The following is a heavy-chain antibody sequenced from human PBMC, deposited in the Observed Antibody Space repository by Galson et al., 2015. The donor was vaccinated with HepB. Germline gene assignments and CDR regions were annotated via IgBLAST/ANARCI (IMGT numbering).Heavy chain of an antibody. J-gene: IGHJ6*02. CDR3: ARGRNHLPRLYYYGMDV. V-gene: IGHV1-3*01. CDR1: GYTFTSYA. CDR2: INAGNGNT. Sequence: SVKVSCKASGYTFTSYAMHWVRQAPGQRLEWMGWINAGNGNTKYSQKFQGRVTITRDTSASTAYMELSSLRSEDTAVYYCARGRNHLPRLYYYGMDVWGQGTTVTVSS. D-gene: IGHD1-14*01.